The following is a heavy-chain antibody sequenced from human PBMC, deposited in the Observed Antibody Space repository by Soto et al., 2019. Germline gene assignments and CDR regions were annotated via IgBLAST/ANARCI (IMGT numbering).Heavy chain of an antibody. V-gene: IGHV4-30-4*01. J-gene: IGHJ4*02. D-gene: IGHD5-18*01. Sequence: SETLSLTCTVSGGSTSSGDYYWSWIRQTPGKGLEWIGYIYFSGSTTYNPALQSRVTISVHTSTNQFSLKLRSVTAADTAVYYCASTRGYTYRPFDYWGQGTLVTVSS. CDR3: ASTRGYTYRPFDY. CDR1: GGSTSSGDYY. CDR2: IYFSGST.